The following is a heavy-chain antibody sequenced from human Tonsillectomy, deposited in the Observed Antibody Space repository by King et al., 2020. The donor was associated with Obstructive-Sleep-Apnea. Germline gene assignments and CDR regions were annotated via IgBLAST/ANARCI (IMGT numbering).Heavy chain of an antibody. CDR3: VRVIAVAAFDF. CDR1: GFSFNDYA. V-gene: IGHV3-9*01. J-gene: IGHJ4*02. CDR2: LSWNSGAL. D-gene: IGHD6-19*01. Sequence: VQLVESGGGLVQPGMSLRLSCAASGFSFNDYAMNWVRQAPGKGLEWVSGLSWNSGALGYADSVKGRFTISRDNANNSLYLQMNSLRAEDTALYYCVRVIAVAAFDFWGPGTQVTVSS.